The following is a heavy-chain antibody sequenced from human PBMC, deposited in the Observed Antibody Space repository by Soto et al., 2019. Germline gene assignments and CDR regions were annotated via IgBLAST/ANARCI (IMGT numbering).Heavy chain of an antibody. CDR3: ARTGTTNAFDI. V-gene: IGHV3-21*01. D-gene: IGHD1-1*01. Sequence: GGSLRLSCAASGFTFNSYSMNWDRQAPGKGLEWVSSISSSSSYIYYADSVKGRFTISRDNAKNSLYLQMNSPRAEDTAVYYCARTGTTNAFDIWGQGTMVTVSS. J-gene: IGHJ3*02. CDR2: ISSSSSYI. CDR1: GFTFNSYS.